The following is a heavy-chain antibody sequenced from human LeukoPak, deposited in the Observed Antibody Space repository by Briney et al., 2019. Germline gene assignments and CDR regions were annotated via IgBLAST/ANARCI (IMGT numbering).Heavy chain of an antibody. V-gene: IGHV4-39*01. D-gene: IGHD1/OR15-1a*01. J-gene: IGHJ4*02. CDR3: ARHEQRHPGDY. CDR2: IYYSGST. CDR1: GVSISSSSYY. Sequence: PSETLSLTCTVSGVSISSSSYYWGWIRQPPGKGLEWIGSIYYSGSTSYNPSLKSRVTISGDTSKNQFSLKLSSVTAADTAVYYCARHEQRHPGDYWGQGTLVTVSS.